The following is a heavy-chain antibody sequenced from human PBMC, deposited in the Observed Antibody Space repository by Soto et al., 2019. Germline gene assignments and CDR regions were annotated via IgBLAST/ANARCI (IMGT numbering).Heavy chain of an antibody. V-gene: IGHV1-69*08. CDR3: AREAYGDYFDY. CDR2: IIPILGIA. D-gene: IGHD4-17*01. Sequence: QVQLVQSGAEVKKPGSSVKVSCKASGGTFSSYTISWVRQAPGQGLEWMGRIIPILGIANYAQKFQGRVTITADKSTSTAYMELSSLRSEDTAVYYCAREAYGDYFDYWGQGTLVTVSS. J-gene: IGHJ4*02. CDR1: GGTFSSYT.